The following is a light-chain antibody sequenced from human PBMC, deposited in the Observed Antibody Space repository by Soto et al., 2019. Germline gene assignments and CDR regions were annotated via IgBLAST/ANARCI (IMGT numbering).Light chain of an antibody. Sequence: QSVLTQSPSASASLGASVKLTCTLSSGHSTYAIAWHQQQPEKGPRYLMKLNSDGSHTKGDGIPDRFSGSSSGAERYLTISSLQSEDEADYYCQTWGTGIQVLFGGGTQLTVL. CDR1: SGHSTYA. V-gene: IGLV4-69*01. CDR3: QTWGTGIQVL. CDR2: LNSDGSH. J-gene: IGLJ2*01.